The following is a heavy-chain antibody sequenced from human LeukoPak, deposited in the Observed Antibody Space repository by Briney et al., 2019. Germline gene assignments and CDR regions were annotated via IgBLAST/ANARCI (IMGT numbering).Heavy chain of an antibody. V-gene: IGHV1-18*01. CDR2: ISAYNGNT. Sequence: ASVKVSCKAPGYTFTSYDISWVRQAPGQGLEWMGWISAYNGNTNYAQKLQGRVTMTTDTSTSTAYMELRSLRSDDTAVYYCARDGWYGNWFDPWGQGTLVTVSS. CDR3: ARDGWYGNWFDP. J-gene: IGHJ5*02. D-gene: IGHD6-19*01. CDR1: GYTFTSYD.